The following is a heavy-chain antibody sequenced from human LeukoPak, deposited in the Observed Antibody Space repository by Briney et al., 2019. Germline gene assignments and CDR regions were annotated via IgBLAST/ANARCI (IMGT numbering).Heavy chain of an antibody. CDR2: SNHRGST. V-gene: IGHV4-34*01. CDR3: ARVSRWFLAVAGYADY. CDR1: GGSFSGYS. Sequence: SETLSLTCAFSGGSFSGYSWSWIRQTPGQGLEWLGESNHRGSTNYNPSLKSRVTISVDASKSQFSLKLSSVTAADTAVYYCARVSRWFLAVAGYADYWGQGTQVTVSP. J-gene: IGHJ4*02. D-gene: IGHD6-19*01.